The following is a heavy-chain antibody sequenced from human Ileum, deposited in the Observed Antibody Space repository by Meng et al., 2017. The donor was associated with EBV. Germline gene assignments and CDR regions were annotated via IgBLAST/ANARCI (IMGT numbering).Heavy chain of an antibody. Sequence: QVRLPQWGPGLLKPSESPSLTCSFYGSAFTDYYWTWIPQHAGKGLEWIGEINPSEGTKYNPSIKSRATISVDTSKNQSSMKMNSLTAADTAIYYCARRGSYGGGCDYWGQGTLVTVSS. J-gene: IGHJ4*02. CDR1: GSAFTDYY. CDR3: ARRGSYGGGCDY. V-gene: IGHV4-34*01. CDR2: INPSEGT. D-gene: IGHD1-26*01.